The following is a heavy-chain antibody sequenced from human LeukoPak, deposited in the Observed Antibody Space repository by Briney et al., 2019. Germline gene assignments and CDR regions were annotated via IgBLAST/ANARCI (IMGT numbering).Heavy chain of an antibody. D-gene: IGHD3-22*01. Sequence: GGSLRLSCAASGFTFSSYAMSWVRQAPGKGLEWVSAISGSGGSTYYADSVKGRFTISRDNAKNCLYLQMNSLRAEDTAFYCVKGAGYYYDSRFDYWGQGTLVTVSS. V-gene: IGHV3-23*01. CDR3: VKGAGYYYDSRFDY. J-gene: IGHJ4*02. CDR2: ISGSGGST. CDR1: GFTFSSYA.